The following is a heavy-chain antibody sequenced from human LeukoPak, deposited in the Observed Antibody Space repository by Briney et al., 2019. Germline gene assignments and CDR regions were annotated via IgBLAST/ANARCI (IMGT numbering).Heavy chain of an antibody. D-gene: IGHD2-15*01. CDR3: ARSASRKTYYFDY. CDR2: IIPILGIA. V-gene: IGHV1-69*04. Sequence: SVKVSCKASGGTFSSYAISWVRQAPGQGLEWMGKIIPILGIANYAQKFQGRVTITADKSTSTAYMELSSLRSEDTAVYYCARSASRKTYYFDYWGQGTLVTVSS. J-gene: IGHJ4*02. CDR1: GGTFSSYA.